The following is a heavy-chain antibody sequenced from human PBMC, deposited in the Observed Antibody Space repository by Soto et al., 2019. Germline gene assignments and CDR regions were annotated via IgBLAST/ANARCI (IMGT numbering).Heavy chain of an antibody. J-gene: IGHJ4*02. CDR3: ARWSGSQVAGTVGFDY. V-gene: IGHV4-4*02. D-gene: IGHD6-19*01. CDR2: IYHSGST. CDR1: SGSISSSNW. Sequence: SETLSLTCAVSSGSISSSNWWSWVRQPPGKGLEWIGEIYHSGSTNYNPSLKSRVTISVDKSKNQFSLKLSSVTAADTAVYYCARWSGSQVAGTVGFDYWGQGTLVTVSS.